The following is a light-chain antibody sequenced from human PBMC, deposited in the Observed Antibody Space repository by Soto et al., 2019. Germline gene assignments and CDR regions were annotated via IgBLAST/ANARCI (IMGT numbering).Light chain of an antibody. V-gene: IGKV3-15*01. J-gene: IGKJ2*01. Sequence: EIVMTQSPATLSVSPGERATLSCRASQSVSSNFAWYQQKPGQAPRLLIYEASTRATGIPARFSGSGSGTDFSRTISSLQSEGFAIYDCRQYNHWPSFGQGTKVEIK. CDR3: RQYNHWPS. CDR1: QSVSSN. CDR2: EAS.